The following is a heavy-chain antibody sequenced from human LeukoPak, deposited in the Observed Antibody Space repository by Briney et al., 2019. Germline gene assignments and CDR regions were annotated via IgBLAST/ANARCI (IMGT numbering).Heavy chain of an antibody. CDR2: IYHSGST. CDR1: GGSISSGGYY. D-gene: IGHD6-13*01. CDR3: ARVGVAAGGTWGNFDY. J-gene: IGHJ4*02. V-gene: IGHV4-30-2*01. Sequence: SETLSLTCTVSGGSISSGGYYWSWIRQPPGKGLEWIGYIYHSGSTYYNPSLKSRVTISVDRSKNQFSLKLSSVTAADTAVYYCARVGVAAGGTWGNFDYWGQGTLVTVSS.